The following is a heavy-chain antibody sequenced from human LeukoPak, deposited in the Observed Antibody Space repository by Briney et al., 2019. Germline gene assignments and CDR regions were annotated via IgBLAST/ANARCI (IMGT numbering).Heavy chain of an antibody. CDR3: AKAGYGSGSYYNNWFDP. V-gene: IGHV3-23*01. CDR2: ISGSGGST. J-gene: IGHJ5*02. CDR1: GFTFSSHA. Sequence: PGGSLRLSCAASGFTFSSHAMSWVRQAPGKGLEWVSAISGSGGSTYYADSVKGRFTISRDNSKNTLYLQMNSLRAEDTAVYYCAKAGYGSGSYYNNWFDPWGQGTLVTVSS. D-gene: IGHD3-10*01.